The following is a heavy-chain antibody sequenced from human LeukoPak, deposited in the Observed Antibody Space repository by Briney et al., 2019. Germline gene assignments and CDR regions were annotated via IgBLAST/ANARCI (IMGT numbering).Heavy chain of an antibody. CDR2: IYTSGST. CDR3: ARHGRYYDSSGYSV. V-gene: IGHV4-59*10. D-gene: IGHD3-22*01. Sequence: SETLSLTCAVYGGSFSSYYWSWIRQPAGKGLEWIGRIYTSGSTNYNPSLKSRVTMSVDTSKNQFSLKLSSVTAADTAVYYCARHGRYYDSSGYSVWGQGTMVTVSS. J-gene: IGHJ3*01. CDR1: GGSFSSYY.